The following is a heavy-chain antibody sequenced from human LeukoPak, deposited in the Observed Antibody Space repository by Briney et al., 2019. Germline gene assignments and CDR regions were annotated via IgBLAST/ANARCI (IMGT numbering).Heavy chain of an antibody. CDR2: INHSGST. CDR1: GGSFSGYY. Sequence: SETLSLTCAVYGGSFSGYYWSWIRQPPGKGLGWIGEINHSGSTNYNPSLKSRVTISVDTSKNQFSLKLSSVTAADTAVYYCARGDQLLSRYYFDYWGQGTLVTVSS. J-gene: IGHJ4*02. V-gene: IGHV4-34*01. D-gene: IGHD2-2*01. CDR3: ARGDQLLSRYYFDY.